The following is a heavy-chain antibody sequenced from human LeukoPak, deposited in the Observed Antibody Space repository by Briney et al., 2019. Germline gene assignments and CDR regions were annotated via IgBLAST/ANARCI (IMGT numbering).Heavy chain of an antibody. D-gene: IGHD3-3*01. J-gene: IGHJ6*02. CDR2: IWYDGSNK. CDR3: ARDLRVYYDFWSGYYGSYYYGMDV. V-gene: IGHV3-33*01. CDR1: GFTFSSYG. Sequence: PGGSLRLSCAASGFTFSSYGMHWVRQAPGNGLEWVAVIWYDGSNKYYADSVKGRFTISRDNSKNTLYLQMNSLRAEDTAVYYCARDLRVYYDFWSGYYGSYYYGMDVWGQGTTVTVSS.